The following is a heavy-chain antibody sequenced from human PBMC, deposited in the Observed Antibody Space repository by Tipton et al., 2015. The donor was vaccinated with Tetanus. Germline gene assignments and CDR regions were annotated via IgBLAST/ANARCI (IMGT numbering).Heavy chain of an antibody. Sequence: TLSLTCTVSGGSISSYYWSWIRQPAGKGLEWIGRIYTSGSTNYNPSLKSRVTMSVDTSKNQFSLKLSSVIAADTAVYYCARALYYYDSSGYYPTWGQGTLVTVSS. V-gene: IGHV4-4*07. D-gene: IGHD3-22*01. CDR1: GGSISSYY. J-gene: IGHJ5*02. CDR3: ARALYYYDSSGYYPT. CDR2: IYTSGST.